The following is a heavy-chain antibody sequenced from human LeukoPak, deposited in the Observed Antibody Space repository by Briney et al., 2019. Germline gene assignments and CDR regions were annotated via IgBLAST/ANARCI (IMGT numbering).Heavy chain of an antibody. CDR1: GVSLSSGSDY. D-gene: IGHD4-23*01. CDR3: AGGGYSNFDY. J-gene: IGHJ4*02. CDR2: IYARGRT. V-gene: IGHV4-61*02. Sequence: SQTLSLTCTVSGVSLSSGSDYWRWIRQSAGKGLEWIGRIYARGRTNYNHSLKRRITISVDTSKNQFSLNLRSVTAADAAVCYCAGGGYSNFDYWGQGTLVTVSS.